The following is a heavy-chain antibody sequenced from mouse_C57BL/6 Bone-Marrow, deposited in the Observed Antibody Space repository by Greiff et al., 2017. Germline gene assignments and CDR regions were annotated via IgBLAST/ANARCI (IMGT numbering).Heavy chain of an antibody. J-gene: IGHJ2*01. D-gene: IGHD2-3*01. V-gene: IGHV14-4*01. CDR1: GFTITDDY. Sequence: VQLKQSGAELVRPGASVKLSCTASGFTITDDYIHWVNQRPEQGLEWIGWIDPEIGDTEYASKFQDKATITTDTSSNTAYLQLSSLTSADTAVYDCSACDVNYFDFWGQGTPLTVAA. CDR3: SACDVNYFDF. CDR2: IDPEIGDT.